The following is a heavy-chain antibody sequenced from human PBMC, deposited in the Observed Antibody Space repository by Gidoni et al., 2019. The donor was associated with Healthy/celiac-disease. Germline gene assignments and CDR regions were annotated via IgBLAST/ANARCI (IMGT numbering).Heavy chain of an antibody. J-gene: IGHJ4*02. CDR1: GFTFDDYA. CDR3: AKVGATWAFDY. V-gene: IGHV3-9*01. CDR2: ISWNSGSI. Sequence: EVQLVESGGGLVQPGRSLRLSCAASGFTFDDYAMHWVRQAPGKGLEWVSGISWNSGSIGYADSVKGRFTISRDNAKNSLYLQMNSLRAEDTALYYCAKVGATWAFDYWGQGTLVTVSS. D-gene: IGHD1-26*01.